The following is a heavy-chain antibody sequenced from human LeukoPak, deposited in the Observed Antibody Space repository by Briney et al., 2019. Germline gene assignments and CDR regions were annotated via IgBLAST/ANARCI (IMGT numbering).Heavy chain of an antibody. J-gene: IGHJ3*01. CDR1: GFTFSSYA. CDR2: IWYDGSNT. CDR3: AREGDCSGGRCYRDTFDV. Sequence: GGSLRLSCAASGFTFSSYAMHWVRQAPGKGLEWVAVIWYDGSNTFYADSVKGRFTISRDNSQNTLYLQVSSLRVEDTAVYYCAREGDCSGGRCYRDTFDVWGQGTIVTVSS. D-gene: IGHD2-15*01. V-gene: IGHV3-33*01.